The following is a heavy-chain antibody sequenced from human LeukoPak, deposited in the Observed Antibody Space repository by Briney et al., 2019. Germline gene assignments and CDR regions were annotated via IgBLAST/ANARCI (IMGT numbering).Heavy chain of an antibody. Sequence: SSQTLSLTCAVSGGSISSGGYSWSWIRQPPGKGLEWIGYIYHSGSTYYNPSLKSRVTISVDRSKNQFSLKLSSVTAADTAMYYCARAGLNFDYWGQGTLVTVSS. CDR1: GGSISSGGYS. J-gene: IGHJ4*02. CDR3: ARAGLNFDY. V-gene: IGHV4-30-2*01. CDR2: IYHSGST.